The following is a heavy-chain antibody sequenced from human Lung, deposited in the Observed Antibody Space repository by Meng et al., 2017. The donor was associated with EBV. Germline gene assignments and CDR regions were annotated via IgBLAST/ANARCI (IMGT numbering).Heavy chain of an antibody. V-gene: IGHV1-18*01. CDR3: ARDLPGGTKGTWLDL. CDR2: ISAYNGNT. CDR1: GYIFNNYG. J-gene: IGHJ5*02. D-gene: IGHD1-14*01. Sequence: VQRVQSGGEVKKPGASVKVSCKASGYIFNNYGVSWVRQAPGQGPEWMGWISAYNGNTNYAQNFQGRFTMTTDTSTSTAYMELRSLRSDDTAVYYCARDLPGGTKGTWLDLWGQGTLVTVSS.